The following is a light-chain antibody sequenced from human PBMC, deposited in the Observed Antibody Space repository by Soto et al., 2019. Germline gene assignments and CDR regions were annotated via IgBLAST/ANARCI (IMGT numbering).Light chain of an antibody. CDR2: SNN. Sequence: QPVLTQPPSASGTPGQRVTIPCSGSSSNIGSNTVSWYQQLPGTAPKLLIYSNNQRPSWVPDRFSGSKSGTSASLAISELQSEDEADYYCAAWDDRLNGQGVFGGGTKLTVL. J-gene: IGLJ3*02. CDR3: AAWDDRLNGQGV. CDR1: SSNIGSNT. V-gene: IGLV1-44*01.